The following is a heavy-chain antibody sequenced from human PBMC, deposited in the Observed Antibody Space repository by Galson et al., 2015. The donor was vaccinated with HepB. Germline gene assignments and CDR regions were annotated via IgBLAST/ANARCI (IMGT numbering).Heavy chain of an antibody. Sequence: SVKVSCKASGGTFSSYAISWVRQAPGQGLEWMGGIIPIFGTANYAQKFQGRVTITADESTSTAYMELSSLRSEDTAVNYCARDQIAVAGFDYWGQGTLVTVSS. CDR3: ARDQIAVAGFDY. D-gene: IGHD6-19*01. J-gene: IGHJ4*02. CDR1: GGTFSSYA. V-gene: IGHV1-69*13. CDR2: IIPIFGTA.